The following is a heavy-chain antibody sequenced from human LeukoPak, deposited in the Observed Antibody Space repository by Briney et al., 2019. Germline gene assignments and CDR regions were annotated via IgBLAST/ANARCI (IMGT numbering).Heavy chain of an antibody. J-gene: IGHJ1*01. Sequence: PGGSLRLSCAASGFTFSSYAMSWVRQAPGKGLEWVSAISGSGGSTYYADSVKGRFTISRDNSKNTLYLQMNSLRAEDTAVYYCAKDLSGSSSWYSQHWGQGTLVTVSS. V-gene: IGHV3-23*01. D-gene: IGHD6-13*01. CDR1: GFTFSSYA. CDR3: AKDLSGSSSWYSQH. CDR2: ISGSGGST.